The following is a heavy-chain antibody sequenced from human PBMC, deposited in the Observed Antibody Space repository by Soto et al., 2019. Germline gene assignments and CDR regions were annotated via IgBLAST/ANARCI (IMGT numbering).Heavy chain of an antibody. V-gene: IGHV3-23*01. Sequence: EVQLLESGGGLVQPGGSLRLSCAASGFTFSSYAMSWVRQAPGKGLEWVSAISGSGGSTYYADSVKGRFTISRDNSKNTLYLQINSLRAEDTAVYYCANKGSAVAYFDYWGQGTLVSVSS. CDR3: ANKGSAVAYFDY. CDR1: GFTFSSYA. CDR2: ISGSGGST. D-gene: IGHD6-19*01. J-gene: IGHJ4*02.